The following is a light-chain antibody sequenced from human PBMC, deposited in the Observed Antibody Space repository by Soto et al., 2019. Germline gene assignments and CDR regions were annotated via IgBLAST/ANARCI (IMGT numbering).Light chain of an antibody. CDR3: QQRSNWPPLT. J-gene: IGKJ4*01. V-gene: IGKV3-11*01. CDR1: QSVSSY. Sequence: EIVLTHSPSTLSLSPVERATLSCSASQSVSSYLAWYQQKPGQAPRLLIYDASNRATGIPARFSGSGSGTDFTLTISSLEPEDFAVYYCQQRSNWPPLTFGGGTKVDIK. CDR2: DAS.